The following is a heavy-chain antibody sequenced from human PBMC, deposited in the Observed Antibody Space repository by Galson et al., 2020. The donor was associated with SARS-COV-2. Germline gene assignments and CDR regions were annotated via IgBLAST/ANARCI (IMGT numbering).Heavy chain of an antibody. J-gene: IGHJ6*03. CDR1: GFTFSSYG. CDR3: AKAPIAVAGTHYYYYYMDV. Sequence: GGSLRLSCAASGFTFSSYGMHWVRQAPGKGLGWVAVIWYDGANKYYADSVKGRFTISRDNSNNTLYLQMNSLRAEDTAVYYCAKAPIAVAGTHYYYYYMDVWGKGTTVTVSS. V-gene: IGHV3-33*06. D-gene: IGHD6-19*01. CDR2: IWYDGANK.